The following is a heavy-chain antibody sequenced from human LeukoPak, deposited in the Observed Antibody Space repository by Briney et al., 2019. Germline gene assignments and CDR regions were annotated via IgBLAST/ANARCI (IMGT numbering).Heavy chain of an antibody. CDR1: GYTFTAYY. CDR2: INPNSGGT. J-gene: IGHJ4*02. V-gene: IGHV1-2*02. Sequence: ASMKVSCKASGYTFTAYYMHWVRQAPGQGLEWMGWINPNSGGTNYAQKFQGRVTMTRDTSISTAYMELSRLRSDDTAVYYCARSMTTVTTVLNYWGQGTLVTVSS. D-gene: IGHD4-17*01. CDR3: ARSMTTVTTVLNY.